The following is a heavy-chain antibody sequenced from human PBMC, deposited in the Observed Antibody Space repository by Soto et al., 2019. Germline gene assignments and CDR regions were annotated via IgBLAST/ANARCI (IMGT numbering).Heavy chain of an antibody. CDR3: ARDVYCYDSSAYWAY. Sequence: EVQLVESGGGLVKPGGSLRLSCAASGFTFSSYSMNWVRQAPGKGLEWVSSITGSSSYIYYADSVKGRFTISRDNAKNSLYLLMNSLRAEDTAVYYCARDVYCYDSSAYWAYWGQGTLVTVSS. CDR2: ITGSSSYI. J-gene: IGHJ4*02. V-gene: IGHV3-21*02. D-gene: IGHD3-22*01. CDR1: GFTFSSYS.